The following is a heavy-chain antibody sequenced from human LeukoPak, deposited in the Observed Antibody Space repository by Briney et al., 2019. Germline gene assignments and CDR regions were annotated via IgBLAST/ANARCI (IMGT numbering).Heavy chain of an antibody. CDR3: ASATGIAAAAEAFDI. D-gene: IGHD6-13*01. CDR1: GYTFTGYY. CDR2: INPNSGGT. Sequence: ASVKVSCKASGYTFTGYYMHWVRQAPGQGLEWMGWINPNSGGTNYAQKFQGRVTMTRDTSISTAYMELSRLRSDDTAVYYCASATGIAAAAEAFDIWGQRTMVTVSS. V-gene: IGHV1-2*02. J-gene: IGHJ3*02.